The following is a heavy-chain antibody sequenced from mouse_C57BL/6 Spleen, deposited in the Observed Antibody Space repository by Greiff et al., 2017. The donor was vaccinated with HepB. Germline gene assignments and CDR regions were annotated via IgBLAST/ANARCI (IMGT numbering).Heavy chain of an antibody. CDR1: GFTFSSYA. Sequence: EVQRVESGEGLVKPGGSLKLSCAASGFTFSSYAMSWVRQTPEKRLEWVAYISSGGDYIYYADTVKGRFTISRDNARNTLYLQMSSLKSEDTAMYYCTRESNYVPAYWGQGTLVTVSA. CDR3: TRESNYVPAY. V-gene: IGHV5-9-1*02. D-gene: IGHD2-5*01. J-gene: IGHJ3*01. CDR2: ISSGGDYI.